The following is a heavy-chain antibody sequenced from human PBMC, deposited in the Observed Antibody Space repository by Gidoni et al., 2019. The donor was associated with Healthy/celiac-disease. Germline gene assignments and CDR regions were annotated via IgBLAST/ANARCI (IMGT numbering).Heavy chain of an antibody. J-gene: IGHJ2*01. Sequence: GQMVESGGGVVQRGRSLRLSCEASGVNVRSYAMHWARQAPGRGLEWVAVISYDGSNKYSAYAVKGRFPISRDNSKNTLSLQINSPSAEYTAVYYCARGLTIFGAGAESNWYFDLWGRGTLVTVSS. V-gene: IGHV3-30-3*01. CDR2: ISYDGSNK. D-gene: IGHD3-3*01. CDR1: GVNVRSYA. CDR3: ARGLTIFGAGAESNWYFDL.